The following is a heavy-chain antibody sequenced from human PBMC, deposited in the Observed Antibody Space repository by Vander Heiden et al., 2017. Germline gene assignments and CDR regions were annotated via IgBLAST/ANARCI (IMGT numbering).Heavy chain of an antibody. J-gene: IGHJ5*02. CDR1: GFTFTSSA. CDR3: ARDTNTAVVGFWNP. Sequence: EVQLLESGGGLVQPGGSLRLSCAASGFTFTSSAMTWVRQAPGKGLEWVSSISGNAATTYYADSVKGRFSISRDNSKNTVYLQMNSLRAEDTAVYFCARDTNTAVVGFWNPWGQGTLVTVSS. D-gene: IGHD2-15*01. V-gene: IGHV3-23*01. CDR2: ISGNAATT.